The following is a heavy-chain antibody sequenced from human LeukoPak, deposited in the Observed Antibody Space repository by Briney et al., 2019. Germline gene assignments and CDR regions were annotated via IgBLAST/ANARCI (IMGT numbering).Heavy chain of an antibody. D-gene: IGHD1-14*01. V-gene: IGHV3-7*01. J-gene: IGHJ4*02. CDR1: GFTLSTYW. CDR3: ATYPSGLWYNIDY. Sequence: GSLRLSCVASGFTLSTYWVSWVRQAPGKGLEGVAQIKQDGSEKYSVDSVKGRFTISRDNAKNSLYLQMNSLRAEDTAVYYCATYPSGLWYNIDYWGQGTLVTVSS. CDR2: IKQDGSEK.